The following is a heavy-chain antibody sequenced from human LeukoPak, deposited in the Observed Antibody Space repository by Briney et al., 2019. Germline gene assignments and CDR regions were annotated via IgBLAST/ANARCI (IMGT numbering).Heavy chain of an antibody. J-gene: IGHJ2*01. D-gene: IGHD3-22*01. CDR1: GFTFSSYE. CDR3: AKVGVVGHWYFDL. Sequence: PGGSLRLSCAASGFTFSSYEMNWVRQAPGKGLEWVSYISSSGSTIYYADSVKGRYTISRDNAKNSLYLQMNSLRAEDTAVYYCAKVGVVGHWYFDLWGRGTLVTVSS. V-gene: IGHV3-48*03. CDR2: ISSSGSTI.